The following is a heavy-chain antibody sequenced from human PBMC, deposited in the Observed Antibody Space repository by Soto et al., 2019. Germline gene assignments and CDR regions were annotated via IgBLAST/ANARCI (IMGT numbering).Heavy chain of an antibody. CDR1: GFTFSNAW. V-gene: IGHV3-15*04. CDR2: IARKTDGGTP. D-gene: IGHD4-17*01. CDR3: ATYDDSQFTY. J-gene: IGHJ4*02. Sequence: GGSLRPSCAASGFTFSNAWMSWVRQAPGKGLEWVGRIARKTDGGTPEYDAPVKGGFTISRDDSKNTLDLEMNSLKSEDTAVYYCATYDDSQFTYWGQGTLVTVSS.